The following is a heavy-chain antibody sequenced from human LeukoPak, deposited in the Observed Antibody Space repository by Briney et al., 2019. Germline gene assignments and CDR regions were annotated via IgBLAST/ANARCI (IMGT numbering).Heavy chain of an antibody. Sequence: SETLSLTCAVYGGSFSGYYWSWIRQPPGKGLEWIGEINHSGSTNYNPSLKSRVTISVDTSKNQFSLKLSSVTAADTAVYYCARLQRWLRFNDYWGQGTLATVSS. D-gene: IGHD5-12*01. CDR2: INHSGST. CDR3: ARLQRWLRFNDY. CDR1: GGSFSGYY. V-gene: IGHV4-34*01. J-gene: IGHJ4*02.